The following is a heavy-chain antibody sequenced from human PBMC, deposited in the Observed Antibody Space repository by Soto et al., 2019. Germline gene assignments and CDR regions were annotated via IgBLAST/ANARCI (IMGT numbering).Heavy chain of an antibody. J-gene: IGHJ4*02. CDR1: GGSFSGYY. V-gene: IGHV4-34*01. CDR2: INHSGST. CDR3: ARAYLIAAAGKGFGEYFDY. D-gene: IGHD6-13*01. Sequence: SETLSLTCAVYGGSFSGYYWSWIRQPPGKGLEWIGEINHSGSTNYNPSLKSRVTISVDTSKNQFSLKLSSVTAADTAVYYCARAYLIAAAGKGFGEYFDYWGQGTLVTVSS.